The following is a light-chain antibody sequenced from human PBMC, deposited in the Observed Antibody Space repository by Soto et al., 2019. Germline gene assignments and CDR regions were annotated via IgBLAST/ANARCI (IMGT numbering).Light chain of an antibody. Sequence: QSVLSQPPSTSGTPGQRVTISCAGTTSNVGGHAVDWYQQVPGTAPRLLIYRSFQRPSGVPDRFSGSKSGTSASLAISGLQSWDEADDYCATWDDTLNAPVFGGGTKLTVL. V-gene: IGLV1-44*01. CDR2: RSF. J-gene: IGLJ2*01. CDR1: TSNVGGHA. CDR3: ATWDDTLNAPV.